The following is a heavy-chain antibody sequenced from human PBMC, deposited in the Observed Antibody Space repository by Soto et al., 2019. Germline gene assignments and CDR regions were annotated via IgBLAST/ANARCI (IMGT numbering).Heavy chain of an antibody. Sequence: EVQLVETGGGLIQPGGSLRLSCAASGLTVSSNYMNWVRQAPGKGLKWVSVLYSGGSTHYAGSVKGRFIISRDNSKNTLYLQMNSLRVEDTAVYYCARDRPGDEGDGFDIWGHGTMVTVSS. CDR2: LYSGGST. J-gene: IGHJ3*02. V-gene: IGHV3-53*02. CDR1: GLTVSSNY. CDR3: ARDRPGDEGDGFDI. D-gene: IGHD3-10*01.